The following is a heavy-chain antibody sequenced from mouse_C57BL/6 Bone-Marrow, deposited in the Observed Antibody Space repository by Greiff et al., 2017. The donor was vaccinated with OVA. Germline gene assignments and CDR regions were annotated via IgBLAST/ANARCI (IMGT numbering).Heavy chain of an antibody. J-gene: IGHJ2*01. V-gene: IGHV14-2*01. CDR3: ARRRGSSLDY. CDR2: IDPEDGET. Sequence: VQLQQSGAELVKPGASVKLSCTASGFNIKDYYMHWVKQRTEQGLEWIGRIDPEDGETKYDPKFQGKATITADTSSNTAYLQLSSLTSEDTAVYYCARRRGSSLDYWGQGTTLTVSS. CDR1: GFNIKDYY. D-gene: IGHD1-1*01.